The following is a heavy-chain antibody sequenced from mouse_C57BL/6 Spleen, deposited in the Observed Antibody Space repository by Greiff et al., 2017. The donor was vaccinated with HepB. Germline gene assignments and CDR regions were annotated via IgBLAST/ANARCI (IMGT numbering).Heavy chain of an antibody. V-gene: IGHV8-12*01. CDR1: GFSLSTSGMG. J-gene: IGHJ4*01. CDR3: ARRGNSRESSYYAMDY. Sequence: QVTLKESGPGILQSSQTLSLTCSFSGFSLSTSGMGVSWIRQPSGKGLEWLAHNYWDDDKRYNPSLKSRLTISKDTSRNQVFLKITSVDTADTATYYCARRGNSRESSYYAMDYWGQGTSVTVSS. CDR2: NYWDDDK.